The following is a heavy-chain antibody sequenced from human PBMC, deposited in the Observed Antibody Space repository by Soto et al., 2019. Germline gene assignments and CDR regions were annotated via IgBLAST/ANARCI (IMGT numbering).Heavy chain of an antibody. J-gene: IGHJ6*02. CDR2: ISYDGRHK. D-gene: IGHD4-17*01. Sequence: XVSLRLYCAASSIIFRSYAMHGVRQAPGKGLEWVAVISYDGRHKYYADSVRGRFSISRDNSDNKLYLQMNRLRADDTAVYYCARPPFRDYDDYYNGMDVCGQGTTVTVSS. V-gene: IGHV3-30*14. CDR1: SIIFRSYA. CDR3: ARPPFRDYDDYYNGMDV.